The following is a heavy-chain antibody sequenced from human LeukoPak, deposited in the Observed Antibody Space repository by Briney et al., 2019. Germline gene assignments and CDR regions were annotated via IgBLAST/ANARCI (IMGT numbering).Heavy chain of an antibody. J-gene: IGHJ4*02. CDR2: IYYSGST. Sequence: SETLSLTCTVSGGSISNYYWSWIRQPPGKGLEWIGYIYYSGSTNYNPSLKSRVTISVDTSKNQFSLKLSSVTAADTAVYYCARQPQYFDYWGQGTLVTVSS. CDR3: ARQPQYFDY. CDR1: GGSISNYY. V-gene: IGHV4-59*08.